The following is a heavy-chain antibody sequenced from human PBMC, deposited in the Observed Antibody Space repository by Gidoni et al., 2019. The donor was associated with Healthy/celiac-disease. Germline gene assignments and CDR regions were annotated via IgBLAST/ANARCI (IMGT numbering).Heavy chain of an antibody. CDR1: GGSISSGDYY. CDR3: ARDQGSPYYDFWSGYLPREAGVGAFDI. D-gene: IGHD3-3*01. Sequence: QVKLQESGPGLVKPAQTLSLTCTVPGGSISSGDYYWSWSGQHPGKGLEWIGYIYYSGSIYYNPPLKSRVTIAVDTSKNQFSLKLISVTAADTAVYYCARDQGSPYYDFWSGYLPREAGVGAFDIWGQGTMVTVSS. V-gene: IGHV4-31*03. J-gene: IGHJ3*02. CDR2: IYYSGSI.